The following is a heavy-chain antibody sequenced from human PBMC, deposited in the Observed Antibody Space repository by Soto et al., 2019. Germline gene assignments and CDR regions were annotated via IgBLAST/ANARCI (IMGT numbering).Heavy chain of an antibody. CDR1: GFTFSSYG. V-gene: IGHV3-33*01. Sequence: GGSLRLSCAASGFTFSSYGMHWVRQAPGKGLEWVAVIWYDGSNKYYADSVKGRFTISRDNSKNTLYLQMNSLRAEDTAVYYCAREQFNGPPESSSIYYWGQGTLVTVSS. J-gene: IGHJ4*02. D-gene: IGHD6-6*01. CDR3: AREQFNGPPESSSIYY. CDR2: IWYDGSNK.